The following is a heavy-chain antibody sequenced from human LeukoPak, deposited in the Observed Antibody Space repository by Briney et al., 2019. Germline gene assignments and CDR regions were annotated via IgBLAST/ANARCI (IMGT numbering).Heavy chain of an antibody. D-gene: IGHD3-10*01. CDR3: ARGQDSVRDAFDI. Sequence: SETLSLTCTVSGGSISSGDYYWSWIRQPPGKGLEWIGYIYYSGSTYYNPSLKSRVTISVDTSKNQFSLKLSSVTAADTAVYYCARGQDSVRDAFDIWGQRTMVTVSS. J-gene: IGHJ3*02. V-gene: IGHV4-30-4*01. CDR1: GGSISSGDYY. CDR2: IYYSGST.